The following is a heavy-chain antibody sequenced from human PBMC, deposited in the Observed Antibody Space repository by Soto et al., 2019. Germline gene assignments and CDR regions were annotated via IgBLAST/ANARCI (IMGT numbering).Heavy chain of an antibody. CDR3: ARRGYSYASDWFDP. Sequence: SETLSLTCAVSGGSISSGGYSWSWIRQPPGKGLEWIGYIYYSGSTYYNPSLKSRVTISVDTSKNQFSLKLSSVTAADTAVYYCARRGYSYASDWFDPWGQGTLVTVSS. V-gene: IGHV4-30-4*01. CDR1: GGSISSGGYS. J-gene: IGHJ5*02. D-gene: IGHD5-18*01. CDR2: IYYSGST.